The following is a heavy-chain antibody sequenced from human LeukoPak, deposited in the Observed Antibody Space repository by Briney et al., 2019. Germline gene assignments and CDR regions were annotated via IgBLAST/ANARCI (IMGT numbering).Heavy chain of an antibody. D-gene: IGHD2-15*01. V-gene: IGHV3-7*04. Sequence: PGGSLRLSCAVSGFTFSNYWMSWVRQAPGKGLEWVANIKQDGSEKYYVDSVKGLFTISRDNAKNSLDLQMNSLRAEDTAVYYCSRDFAAIRYWGREPLVTVSS. CDR1: GFTFSNYW. J-gene: IGHJ4*02. CDR3: SRDFAAIRY. CDR2: IKQDGSEK.